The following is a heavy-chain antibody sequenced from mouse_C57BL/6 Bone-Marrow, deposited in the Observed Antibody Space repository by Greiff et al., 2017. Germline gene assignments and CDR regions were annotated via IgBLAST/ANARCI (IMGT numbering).Heavy chain of an antibody. Sequence: QVQLQQSGAELVRPGTSVKVSCKASGYAFTNYLIEWVKQRPGQGLEWIGVINPGSGGTNYNEKFKGKATLTADKSSSTAYMQLSSLTSEDSAVYFCARAGRGVYWGQGTTLTVSS. V-gene: IGHV1-54*01. D-gene: IGHD3-3*01. J-gene: IGHJ2*01. CDR1: GYAFTNYL. CDR3: ARAGRGVY. CDR2: INPGSGGT.